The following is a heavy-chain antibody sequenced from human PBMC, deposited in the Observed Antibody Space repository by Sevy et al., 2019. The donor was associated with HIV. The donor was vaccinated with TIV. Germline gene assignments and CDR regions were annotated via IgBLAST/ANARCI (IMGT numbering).Heavy chain of an antibody. CDR2: ISSSGSTI. J-gene: IGHJ6*02. Sequence: GGSLRLSCAASGFTFSSYEMNWVRQAPGKGLEWVSYISSSGSTIYYADSVKGRFTISRDNAKNSLYLQMNSLRAEDTAVYYSALVNHKYYYYYGMDVWGQGTTVTVSS. CDR1: GFTFSSYE. V-gene: IGHV3-48*03. D-gene: IGHD6-6*01. CDR3: ALVNHKYYYYYGMDV.